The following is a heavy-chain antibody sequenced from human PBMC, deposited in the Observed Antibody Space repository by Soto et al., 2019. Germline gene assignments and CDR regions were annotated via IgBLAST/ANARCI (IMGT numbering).Heavy chain of an antibody. CDR3: ARAPLVGFSEWLPVYYYWFDP. CDR2: MTTNSGDT. D-gene: IGHD3-3*01. J-gene: IGHJ5*02. CDR1: GYTFTNYD. V-gene: IGHV1-8*01. Sequence: QLHLVQPGAEVKRPGASVTVSCRASGYTFTNYDINWVRQATGQGLEGMGWMTTNSGDTGYAQIFQGRVTMTRNTSTSTAYMELSSLRSDATAVYYCARAPLVGFSEWLPVYYYWFDPWGQGTLVTVSS.